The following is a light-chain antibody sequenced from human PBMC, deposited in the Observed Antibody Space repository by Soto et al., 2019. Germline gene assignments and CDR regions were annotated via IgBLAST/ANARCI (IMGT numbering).Light chain of an antibody. CDR2: VAS. CDR1: QSVNQK. CDR3: QQFNNWPHT. Sequence: EIVLTQSPATLSVSPGERATLSCRASQSVNQKLGWYQQKPGQAPRLLIYVASYRATGIPARFSGSGSGTEYTLNISNLQAEDFEVYYCQQFNNWPHTFGQGTKVDIK. J-gene: IGKJ2*01. V-gene: IGKV3-15*01.